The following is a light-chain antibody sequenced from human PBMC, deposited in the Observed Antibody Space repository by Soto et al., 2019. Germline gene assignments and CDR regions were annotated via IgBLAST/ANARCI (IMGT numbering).Light chain of an antibody. J-gene: IGKJ4*01. CDR1: QSFSSSY. V-gene: IGKV3D-20*02. CDR2: DAS. Sequence: EIVLTQSPGTLSLSPVERATLPCRASQSFSSSYLAWYQQKPGQAPRLLVYDASNRATGIPTRFSGSGSGTDFTLTISNLEPEDFAVYYCQQHISWPLTFGGGTKVDIK. CDR3: QQHISWPLT.